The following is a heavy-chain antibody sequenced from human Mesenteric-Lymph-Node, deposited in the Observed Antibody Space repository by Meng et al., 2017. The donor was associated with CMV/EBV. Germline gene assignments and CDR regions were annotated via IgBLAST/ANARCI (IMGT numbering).Heavy chain of an antibody. CDR1: GGSISGSTYY. D-gene: IGHD3-3*01. Sequence: SETLSLTCTVSGGSISGSTYYWGWIRQPPGKGLEWIGSIYYSGSSYYNPSLKSRVTISVDTSKSQFSLKLSSVTAADTAVYYCARDYGTIFGVVLGFGMDVWGQGTTVTVSS. CDR3: ARDYGTIFGVVLGFGMDV. V-gene: IGHV4-39*07. J-gene: IGHJ6*02. CDR2: IYYSGSS.